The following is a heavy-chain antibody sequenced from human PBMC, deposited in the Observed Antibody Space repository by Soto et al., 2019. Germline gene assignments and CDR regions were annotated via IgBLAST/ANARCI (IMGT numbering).Heavy chain of an antibody. V-gene: IGHV3-64D*06. J-gene: IGHJ5*02. CDR1: GFTFSSYA. CDR2: ISSNGGST. D-gene: IGHD2-15*01. CDR3: ACIGAREKNIWFDP. Sequence: QTGGSLRLSCSASGFTFSSYAMHWVRQAPGKGLEYVSAISSNGGSTYYADSVKGRFTISRDNSKNTLYLQMSSLRAEDTAVYYCACIGAREKNIWFDPWGQGTLVTVSS.